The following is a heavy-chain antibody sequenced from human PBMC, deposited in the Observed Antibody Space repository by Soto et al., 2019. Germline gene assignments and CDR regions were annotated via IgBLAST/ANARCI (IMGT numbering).Heavy chain of an antibody. J-gene: IGHJ4*02. CDR1: GGSISSGGYS. V-gene: IGHV4-30-2*01. Sequence: TSETLSLTCAVSGGSISSGGYSWGWIRQPPGKGLEWIGYIYHSGSTYYNPSLKSRVTISVDRSKNQFSLKLTSVTAADTAVYYCARFFGSGFDYWGQGTLVTVSS. CDR2: IYHSGST. D-gene: IGHD6-19*01. CDR3: ARFFGSGFDY.